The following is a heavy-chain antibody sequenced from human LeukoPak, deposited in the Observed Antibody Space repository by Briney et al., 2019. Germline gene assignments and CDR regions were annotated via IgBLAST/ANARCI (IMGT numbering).Heavy chain of an antibody. D-gene: IGHD4-17*01. Sequence: SQTLSLTCGISGDSVSSKSAAWNWIRQSPSRGLEWLGRTYYRSKWYDDYAVSVKSRITINPDTSKNQFSLQPKSVTPEDTAVYYCARGENYGDHGLDVWGQGTTVTVSS. V-gene: IGHV6-1*01. J-gene: IGHJ6*02. CDR3: ARGENYGDHGLDV. CDR2: TYYRSKWYD. CDR1: GDSVSSKSAA.